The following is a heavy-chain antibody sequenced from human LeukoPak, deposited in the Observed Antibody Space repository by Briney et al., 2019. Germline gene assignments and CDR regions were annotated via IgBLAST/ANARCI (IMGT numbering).Heavy chain of an antibody. Sequence: SVKVSCKASGGTFSSYAISWVRPAPGQGLEWMGGIIPIFGTANYAQKFQGRVTITADESTSTAYMELSSLRSEDTAVYYCARGGYSNYPRWDYWGQGTLVTVSS. CDR3: ARGGYSNYPRWDY. CDR1: GGTFSSYA. CDR2: IIPIFGTA. V-gene: IGHV1-69*01. J-gene: IGHJ4*02. D-gene: IGHD4-11*01.